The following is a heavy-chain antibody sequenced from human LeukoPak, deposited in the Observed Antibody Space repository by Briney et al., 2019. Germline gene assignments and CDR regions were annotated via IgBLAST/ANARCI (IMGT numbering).Heavy chain of an antibody. D-gene: IGHD7-27*01. CDR2: IDPSDSYT. Sequence: GESLKISCKGSGYSFTSYWITWVRQMPGKGLEWMGRIDPSDSYTNYSPSFQGHVTISTDKSINTAYLQWSSLKASDTAIYYCARLGSNNYFDPWGQGTLVSVPS. V-gene: IGHV5-10-1*01. CDR3: ARLGSNNYFDP. J-gene: IGHJ5*02. CDR1: GYSFTSYW.